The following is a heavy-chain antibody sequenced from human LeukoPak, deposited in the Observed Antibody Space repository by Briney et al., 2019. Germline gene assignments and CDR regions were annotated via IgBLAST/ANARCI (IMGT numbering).Heavy chain of an antibody. J-gene: IGHJ4*02. CDR3: ARQSRDGSKTRGYYFDY. Sequence: GESLKISCQVSGYIFTHYWIGWVRQVAGTGLESMGLIYPADSDTTYSPSFQGQVTISADKSISTVYLQWSSLRASDTAMYYCARQSRDGSKTRGYYFDYWGQGTLVTVSS. CDR2: IYPADSDT. CDR1: GYIFTHYW. D-gene: IGHD3-10*01. V-gene: IGHV5-51*01.